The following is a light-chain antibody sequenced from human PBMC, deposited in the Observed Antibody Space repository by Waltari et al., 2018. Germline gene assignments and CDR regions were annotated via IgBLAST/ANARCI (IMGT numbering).Light chain of an antibody. CDR2: GNS. J-gene: IGLJ1*01. V-gene: IGLV1-40*01. CDR3: QSYDSSLSGRYV. Sequence: QSVLTQPPSVSAAPVQGVTISCTGSSPNIGAGYAVHWYQQLPGTAPKLLIYGNSNRPSGVPDRFSGSKSGTSASLAITGLQAEDEADYYCQSYDSSLSGRYVFGTGTKVTVL. CDR1: SPNIGAGYA.